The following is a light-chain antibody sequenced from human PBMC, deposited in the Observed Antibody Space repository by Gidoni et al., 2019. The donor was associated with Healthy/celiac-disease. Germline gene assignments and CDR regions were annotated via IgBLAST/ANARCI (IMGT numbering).Light chain of an antibody. J-gene: IGKJ1*01. Sequence: VLTQSPGTLSLSPGERATLSCRASQSISSSYLAWYQQKPGQAPRLLIYGASSRATGIPDRFSGSASGTDFTLTISRLEPEDFAVYSCQQYGSSPPTFGQGTKVEIK. V-gene: IGKV3-20*01. CDR2: GAS. CDR3: QQYGSSPPT. CDR1: QSISSSY.